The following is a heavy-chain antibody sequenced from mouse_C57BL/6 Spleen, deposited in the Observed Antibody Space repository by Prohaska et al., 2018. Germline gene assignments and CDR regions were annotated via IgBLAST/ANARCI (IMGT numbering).Heavy chain of an antibody. J-gene: IGHJ4*01. CDR3: AREEAWEYGGNSHYYAMDY. V-gene: IGHV1-22*01. D-gene: IGHD1-1*02. Sequence: HGKSLEWIGYINPNNGGTSYNQKFKGKATLTVNKSSSTAYMELRSLTSEDSAVYYCAREEAWEYGGNSHYYAMDYWGQGTSVTVSS. CDR2: INPNNGGT.